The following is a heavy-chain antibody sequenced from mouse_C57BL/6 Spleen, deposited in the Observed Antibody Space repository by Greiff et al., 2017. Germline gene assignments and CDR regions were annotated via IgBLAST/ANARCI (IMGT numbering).Heavy chain of an antibody. CDR2: IYPGSGST. J-gene: IGHJ2*01. V-gene: IGHV1-55*01. CDR3: ARKYYGSSPLDY. Sequence: VQLQQPGAELVQPGASVKMSCTASGYTFTSYWITWVKQRPGQGLEWIGDIYPGSGSTNYNEKFKSKATLTVDTSSSTAYMQLSSLTSEDSAVYYCARKYYGSSPLDYWGQGTTLTVSS. CDR1: GYTFTSYW. D-gene: IGHD1-1*01.